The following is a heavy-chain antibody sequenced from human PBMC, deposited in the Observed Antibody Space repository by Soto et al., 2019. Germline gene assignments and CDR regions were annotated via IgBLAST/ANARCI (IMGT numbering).Heavy chain of an antibody. D-gene: IGHD1-26*01. CDR2: ISGGGKNT. V-gene: IGHV3-23*01. CDR1: GFTFSSCA. J-gene: IGHJ4*02. CDR3: AKSEGGVSGPVDY. Sequence: PGGSLRLSCAASGFTFSSCAMSWVRQASGKGLEWVSGISGGGKNTYYADSVKGRVAISRDNSRNILYLQMNSLRVEDTALYYCAKSEGGVSGPVDYWGQGILVTVSS.